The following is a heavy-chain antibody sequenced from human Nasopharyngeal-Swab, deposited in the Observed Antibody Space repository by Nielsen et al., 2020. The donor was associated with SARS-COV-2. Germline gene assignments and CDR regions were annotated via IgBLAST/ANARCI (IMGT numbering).Heavy chain of an antibody. J-gene: IGHJ6*02. CDR3: ARESGWGSSQYYYYYYVMDV. D-gene: IGHD3-16*01. V-gene: IGHV3-30*04. Sequence: VRQAPGKGLEWVAVISYDGSNKYYADSVKGRFTISRDNSKNMLYLQMNSLRAEDTAVYYCARESGWGSSQYYYYYYVMDVWGQGTTVTVSS. CDR2: ISYDGSNK.